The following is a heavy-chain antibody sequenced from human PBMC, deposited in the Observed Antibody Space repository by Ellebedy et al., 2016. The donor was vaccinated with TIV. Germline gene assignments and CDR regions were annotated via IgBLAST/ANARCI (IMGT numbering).Heavy chain of an antibody. D-gene: IGHD2-15*01. J-gene: IGHJ5*02. CDR3: AREHCSGGSCRNRFDP. Sequence: GGSLRLFCAASGFTFSDYYMAWMRQAPGKGLEWVSYISSSSDFTNYADSVKGRFTVSRDNAKNSLYLEMNNLRAEDTAFYYCAREHCSGGSCRNRFDPWGRGTLVTVSS. CDR2: ISSSSDFT. V-gene: IGHV3-11*06. CDR1: GFTFSDYY.